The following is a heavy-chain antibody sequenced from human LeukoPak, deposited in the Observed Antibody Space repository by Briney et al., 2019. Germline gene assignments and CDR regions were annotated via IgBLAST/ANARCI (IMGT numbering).Heavy chain of an antibody. Sequence: GGSLRLSCAASGFTFSSYAMSWVRQAPGKGLEWVSAISGSGGSTYYADSVKGRFTISRDNSKNTLYLQMNSLRAEDTAVYYCANDLSSGYYQCVYWGQGTLVTVSS. J-gene: IGHJ4*02. D-gene: IGHD3-22*01. CDR1: GFTFSSYA. V-gene: IGHV3-23*01. CDR2: ISGSGGST. CDR3: ANDLSSGYYQCVY.